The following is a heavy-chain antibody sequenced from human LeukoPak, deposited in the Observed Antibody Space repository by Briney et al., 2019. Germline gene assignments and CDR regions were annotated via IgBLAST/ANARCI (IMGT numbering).Heavy chain of an antibody. CDR3: ARDRIVARDYYYYGMDV. Sequence: SETLSLTCTVSGGSISRSTYYWVWIRQPPGKGLEWIGYIYYSGSTYYNPSLKSRVTISVDTSKNQFSLKLSSVTAADTAVYYCARDRIVARDYYYYGMDVWGQGTTVTVSS. CDR1: GGSISRSTYY. D-gene: IGHD5-12*01. CDR2: IYYSGST. V-gene: IGHV4-30-4*08. J-gene: IGHJ6*02.